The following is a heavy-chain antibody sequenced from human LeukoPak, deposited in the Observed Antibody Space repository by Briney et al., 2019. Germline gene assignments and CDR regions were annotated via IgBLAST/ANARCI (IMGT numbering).Heavy chain of an antibody. J-gene: IGHJ3*02. V-gene: IGHV4-39*01. CDR3: ARRPYYDSSGYSPAAFDI. D-gene: IGHD3-22*01. Sequence: PPETLSLTCTVSGGSISSSSYYWGWIRQPPGKGLEWIGTIYYSGSTYYNPSLKSRVTISVDTSKNQFSLKLSSVTAADTAVYYCARRPYYDSSGYSPAAFDIWGQGTMVTVSS. CDR1: GGSISSSSYY. CDR2: IYYSGST.